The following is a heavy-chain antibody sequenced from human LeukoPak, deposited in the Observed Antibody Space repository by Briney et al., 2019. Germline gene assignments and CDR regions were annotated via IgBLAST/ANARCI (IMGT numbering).Heavy chain of an antibody. Sequence: GASVKVSCKASGYTFTSYDINWVRQATGQRGEWMGWMNTNSGNTGYAQKLQGRVTMSRNTSISTAYMELSSLRAEDTAVYYCARTPGVAVAGTRAGLDPWGQGTLVTVSS. D-gene: IGHD6-19*01. CDR1: GYTFTSYD. CDR2: MNTNSGNT. CDR3: ARTPGVAVAGTRAGLDP. V-gene: IGHV1-8*01. J-gene: IGHJ5*02.